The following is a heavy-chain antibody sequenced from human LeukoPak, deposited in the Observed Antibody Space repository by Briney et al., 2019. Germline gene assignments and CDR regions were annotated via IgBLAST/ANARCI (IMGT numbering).Heavy chain of an antibody. CDR1: GGTFSSYA. CDR3: ARELSLPGADSNYTPFDY. Sequence: SVKVSCKASGGTFSSYAISWVRQAPGQGLEWMGGIIPIFGTAGYAQKFQGRVSITADESTSTAYMELSSLRSEDTAVYYCARELSLPGADSNYTPFDYWGQGTPVTVSS. CDR2: IIPIFGTA. J-gene: IGHJ4*02. V-gene: IGHV1-69*13. D-gene: IGHD3-3*01.